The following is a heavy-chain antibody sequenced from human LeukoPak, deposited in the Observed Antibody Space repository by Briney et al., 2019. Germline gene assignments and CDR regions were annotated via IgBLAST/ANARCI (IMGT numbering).Heavy chain of an antibody. CDR2: IYYTGTT. V-gene: IGHV4-59*08. J-gene: IGHJ6*02. D-gene: IGHD6-13*01. CDR1: GGSISTYY. Sequence: SETLSLTCSVSGGSISTYYWSWVRQPPGKGLEWIGYIYYTGTTDYNPSLKSRVTISLDTSKGQFSLKLSSVTAADTAVYYCARSLSSTGYYYYGMDVWGQGTTVTVSS. CDR3: ARSLSSTGYYYYGMDV.